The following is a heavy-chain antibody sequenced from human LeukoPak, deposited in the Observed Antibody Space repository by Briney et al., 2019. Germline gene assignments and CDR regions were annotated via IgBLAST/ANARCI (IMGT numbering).Heavy chain of an antibody. D-gene: IGHD3-22*01. CDR2: ISAYNGNT. V-gene: IGHV1-18*01. CDR1: GYTFTSYG. J-gene: IGHJ1*01. Sequence: GASVKVSCKASGYTFTSYGISWVRQAPGQGLEWMGWISAYNGNTNYAQKLQGRVTMTTDTSTSTAYMELRSLRSDNTAVYYCARGPSISGDYYYDSSGYAAEYFQHWGQGTLVTVSS. CDR3: ARGPSISGDYYYDSSGYAAEYFQH.